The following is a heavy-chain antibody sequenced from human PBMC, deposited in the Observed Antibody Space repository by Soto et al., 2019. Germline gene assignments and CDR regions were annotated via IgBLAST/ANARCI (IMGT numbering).Heavy chain of an antibody. CDR3: AKDPYYYGSGSYVERYY. CDR2: ISYDGSNK. V-gene: IGHV3-30*18. D-gene: IGHD3-10*01. CDR1: GFTFSSYG. J-gene: IGHJ4*02. Sequence: SLRLSCAASGFTFSSYGMHWVRQAPGKGLEWVAVISYDGSNKYYADSVKGRFTISRDNSKNTLYLQMNSLRAEDTAVYYCAKDPYYYGSGSYVERYYWGQG.